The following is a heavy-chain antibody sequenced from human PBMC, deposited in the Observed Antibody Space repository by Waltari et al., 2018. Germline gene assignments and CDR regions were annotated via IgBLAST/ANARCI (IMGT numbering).Heavy chain of an antibody. D-gene: IGHD2-8*01. CDR2: SNPGGDTM. Sequence: EVRLVESGGGLVQPGGSLRLSCVGSGFRFSGYEMHWVRQAPGKGLEWVSFSNPGGDTMYYADSVKGRFTSSRDNTQNSLYLQMNSLTPDDTAVYYCARPQYCTPMGCSGHAFDIWGQGTMVTVSS. CDR1: GFRFSGYE. J-gene: IGHJ3*02. V-gene: IGHV3-48*03. CDR3: ARPQYCTPMGCSGHAFDI.